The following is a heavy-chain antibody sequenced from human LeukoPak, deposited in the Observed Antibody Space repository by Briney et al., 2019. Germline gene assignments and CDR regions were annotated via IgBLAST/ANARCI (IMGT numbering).Heavy chain of an antibody. J-gene: IGHJ5*02. CDR3: AKDPISSGYYLISAWFDP. Sequence: GSLRLSCAASGFTFSSYAMSWVRQAPGKGLEWVSAISGSGGSIYYADSVKGRFTISRDNSKNTLYLQMNSLRAEDTAVYYCAKDPISSGYYLISAWFDPWGQGTLVTVSS. CDR1: GFTFSSYA. CDR2: ISGSGGSI. D-gene: IGHD3-22*01. V-gene: IGHV3-23*01.